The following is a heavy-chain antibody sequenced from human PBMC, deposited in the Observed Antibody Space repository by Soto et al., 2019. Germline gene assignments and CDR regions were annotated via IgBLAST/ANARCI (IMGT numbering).Heavy chain of an antibody. CDR2: STYIGGTP. CDR1: GFTLKDSA. V-gene: IGHV3-64D*06. J-gene: IGHJ4*02. CDR3: VKDYSHGRFPEY. Sequence: SLRLSCSASGFTLKDSAMHWVRQAPGRGLEQVAASTYIGGTPYYADSVKGRFTISRDNSQNTLYLQMSSLRPEDTGVYFCVKDYSHGRFPEYWGEGTLVTVSS. D-gene: IGHD1-26*01.